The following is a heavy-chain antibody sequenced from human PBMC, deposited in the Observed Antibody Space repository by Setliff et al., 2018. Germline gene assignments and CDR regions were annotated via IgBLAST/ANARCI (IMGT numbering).Heavy chain of an antibody. CDR3: ARSPANGGHDAFDV. J-gene: IGHJ3*01. CDR2: ISGYGSRT. CDR1: GFTCRKHA. Sequence: GGSLRLSCTASGFTCRKHALAWVRQAPGKGLEWVSGISGYGSRTYYADSVKGRFTISRDNAKNSLYLQMNSLGAEDTAVYFCARSPANGGHDAFDVWGQGTMVTVSS. V-gene: IGHV3-21*06. D-gene: IGHD6-25*01.